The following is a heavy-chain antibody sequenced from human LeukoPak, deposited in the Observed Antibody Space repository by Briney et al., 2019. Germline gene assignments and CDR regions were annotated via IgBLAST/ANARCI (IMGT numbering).Heavy chain of an antibody. Sequence: SETLSLTCTVSGGSISSSSYYWGWIRQPPGKGLEWIGSIYYSGSTYYNPSLKSRVTISVDTSKNQFSLKLSSVTAVDTAVYYCAKFATVTVPNWLDFWGQGILVTVSS. CDR1: GGSISSSSYY. V-gene: IGHV4-39*07. CDR2: IYYSGST. J-gene: IGHJ5*01. D-gene: IGHD4-17*01. CDR3: AKFATVTVPNWLDF.